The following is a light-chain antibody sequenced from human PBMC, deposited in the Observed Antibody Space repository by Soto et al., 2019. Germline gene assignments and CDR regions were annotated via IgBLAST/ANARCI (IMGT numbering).Light chain of an antibody. CDR3: QQYNNWPPVT. CDR1: QSVSSN. Sequence: EIVMTQSPATLSVSPGERAPLSCRASQSVSSNLAWYQQKPGQAPRLLIYGAYTRATGIPARFSGSGSGTEFTLTISSPQSEDFAVYYCQQYNNWPPVTFGPGTKVYIK. J-gene: IGKJ3*01. V-gene: IGKV3-15*01. CDR2: GAY.